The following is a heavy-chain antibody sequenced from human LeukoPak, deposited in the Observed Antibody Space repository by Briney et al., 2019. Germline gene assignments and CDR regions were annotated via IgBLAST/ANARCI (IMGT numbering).Heavy chain of an antibody. CDR3: AKVGVSGEVPGHWFDP. CDR2: ISGSGGST. Sequence: GGSLRLSCAASGFTFFDYGMTWVRQAPGKGLDWVSRISGSGGSTYYADSVTGRFTISRDNSKNTVYLQMNSLRAEDTAIYFCAKVGVSGEVPGHWFDPWGQGTLVTVSS. CDR1: GFTFFDYG. V-gene: IGHV3-23*01. J-gene: IGHJ5*02. D-gene: IGHD5/OR15-5a*01.